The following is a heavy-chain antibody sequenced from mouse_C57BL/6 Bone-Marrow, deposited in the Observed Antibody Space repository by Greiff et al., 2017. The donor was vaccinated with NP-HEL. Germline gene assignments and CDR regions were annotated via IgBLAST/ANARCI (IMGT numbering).Heavy chain of an antibody. CDR1: GFTFSSYS. V-gene: IGHV5-9*01. CDR2: ISGGGGKT. Sequence: VQLMESGGGLVKDGGSLKLSCAASGFTFSSYSMSWVRQTPEKRLEWVATISGGGGKTYYPDRVKGRSTITGDNAQNTLYLHISSLRSEDAALYYCARSVIITTVVGPFAYWGQGTLVTVSA. CDR3: ARSVIITTVVGPFAY. J-gene: IGHJ3*01. D-gene: IGHD1-1*01.